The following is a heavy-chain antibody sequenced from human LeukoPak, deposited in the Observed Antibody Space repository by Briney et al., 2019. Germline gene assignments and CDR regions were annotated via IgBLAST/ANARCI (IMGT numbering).Heavy chain of an antibody. CDR1: GFTFSSYA. V-gene: IGHV3-23*01. CDR3: ARVGGGLYGFLTGYDY. Sequence: PGGSLRLSCAASGFTFSSYAMSWVRQAPGKGLEWVSAISGSGGSTYYADSVKGRFTISRDNSKNTLYLQMNSLRAEDTAVYYCARVGGGLYGFLTGYDYWGQGTLVTVSS. D-gene: IGHD3-9*01. CDR2: ISGSGGST. J-gene: IGHJ4*02.